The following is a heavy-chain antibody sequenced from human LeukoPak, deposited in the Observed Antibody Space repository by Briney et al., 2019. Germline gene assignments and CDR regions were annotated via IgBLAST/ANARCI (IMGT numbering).Heavy chain of an antibody. J-gene: IGHJ3*02. CDR2: ISYDGSNK. CDR3: AKEGYSYGNDAFDI. CDR1: GFTFSSYG. D-gene: IGHD5-18*01. Sequence: PGGSLRLSCAASGFTFSSYGMHWVRQAPGKGLEWVAVISYDGSNKYYADSVKGRFTISRDNSKNTLYLQMNSLRAEDTAVYYCAKEGYSYGNDAFDIWGQGTMVTVSS. V-gene: IGHV3-30*18.